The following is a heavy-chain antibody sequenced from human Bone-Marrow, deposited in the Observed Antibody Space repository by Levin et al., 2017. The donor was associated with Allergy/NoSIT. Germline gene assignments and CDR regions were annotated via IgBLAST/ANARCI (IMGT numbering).Heavy chain of an antibody. CDR2: IWYDGSKK. CDR3: AGRDSGSYSCDY. D-gene: IGHD1-26*01. CDR1: GFTFRTHG. Sequence: GGSLRLSCEVSGFTFRTHGMHWFRQAPGKGLEWVALIWYDGSKKYYADSVKGRFTISRDNSKKTPYLQMNSLRVEDTAVFHCAGRDSGSYSCDYWGQGTLVTVSS. V-gene: IGHV3-33*01. J-gene: IGHJ4*02.